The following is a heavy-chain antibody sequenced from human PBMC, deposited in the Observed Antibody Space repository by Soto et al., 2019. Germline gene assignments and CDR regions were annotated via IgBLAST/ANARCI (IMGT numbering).Heavy chain of an antibody. CDR1: GDSITSSDW. Sequence: QVQLQESGPGLVKPSGTLSLTCAVSGDSITSSDWWSCVRQPPGKGLEWIGEIHLGGTTNYNPYRKSRVTISVDKSKDHFSLILNSVTAADTSIYYCARGDNWRMDLWGQGTMVTVSS. D-gene: IGHD1-20*01. J-gene: IGHJ5*02. V-gene: IGHV4-4*02. CDR2: IHLGGTT. CDR3: ARGDNWRMDL.